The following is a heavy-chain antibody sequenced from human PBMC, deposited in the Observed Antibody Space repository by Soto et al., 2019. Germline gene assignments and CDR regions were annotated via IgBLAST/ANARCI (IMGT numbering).Heavy chain of an antibody. V-gene: IGHV4-4*02. CDR1: GGSVTSHNY. Sequence: PSETLSLTCAVSGGSVTSHNYWSWVRQPPGKGLEWIGEIYHSGGTNYNPSLKSRVTISVDKSNNQFSLKLSSVTAADTAVYYCARVWGRTFDYWGQGTLVTVSS. J-gene: IGHJ4*02. D-gene: IGHD7-27*01. CDR3: ARVWGRTFDY. CDR2: IYHSGGT.